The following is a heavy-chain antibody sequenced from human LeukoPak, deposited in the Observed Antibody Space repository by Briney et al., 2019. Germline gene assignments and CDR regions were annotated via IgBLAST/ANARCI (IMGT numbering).Heavy chain of an antibody. CDR3: ARHYDSNSYGPGY. D-gene: IGHD3-22*01. Sequence: GGSLRLSCAASGFTFSSHWMHWVRQAPGKGLVWVSRINSDGSSISYADSVKGRFTISRDNAKNTLYLQMNSLRAEDTAVYYCARHYDSNSYGPGYWGQGTLVTVSS. CDR2: INSDGSSI. CDR1: GFTFSSHW. J-gene: IGHJ4*02. V-gene: IGHV3-74*01.